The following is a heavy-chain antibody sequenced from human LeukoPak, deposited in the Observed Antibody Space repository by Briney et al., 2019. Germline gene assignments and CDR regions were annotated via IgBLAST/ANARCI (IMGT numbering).Heavy chain of an antibody. D-gene: IGHD2/OR15-2a*01. Sequence: GGSLRLSCAASGFTFSNAWMNWVRQAPGKGLEWVGRIKSKKDGGTTDYAAPVKGRFTISRDDSKNTLYLQVNTLKTEDTALYYCTTVLYGFWGQGTLVTVSS. CDR2: IKSKKDGGTT. V-gene: IGHV3-15*01. CDR1: GFTFSNAW. J-gene: IGHJ4*02. CDR3: TTVLYGF.